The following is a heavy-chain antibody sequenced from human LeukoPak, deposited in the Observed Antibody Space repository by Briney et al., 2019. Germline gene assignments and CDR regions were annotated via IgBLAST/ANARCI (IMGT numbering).Heavy chain of an antibody. Sequence: PSETLSLTCTVSGGSISSYYWSWIRQPPGKGLEWIGYIYYSGSTNYNPSLKSRVTISVDTSKNQFSLKLSSVPAADTAVYYCARGHPSSYYYWYFDLWGRGTLVTVSS. CDR3: ARGHPSSYYYWYFDL. V-gene: IGHV4-59*01. CDR1: GGSISSYY. CDR2: IYYSGST. J-gene: IGHJ2*01. D-gene: IGHD3-10*01.